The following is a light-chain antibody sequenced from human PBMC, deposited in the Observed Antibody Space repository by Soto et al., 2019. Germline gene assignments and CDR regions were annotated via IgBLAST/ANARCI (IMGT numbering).Light chain of an antibody. CDR1: QGISNY. V-gene: IGKV1-27*01. J-gene: IGKJ1*01. CDR2: AAS. CDR3: QKYNSAPQGT. Sequence: DIQMTQSPSSLSASVGDRVTITCRASQGISNYLAWYQQKPGIVPKLLIYAASTLQSGVPSRFSGSGSGTDFTLTISSLQPEDVATYYCQKYNSAPQGTFGQGTKVEIK.